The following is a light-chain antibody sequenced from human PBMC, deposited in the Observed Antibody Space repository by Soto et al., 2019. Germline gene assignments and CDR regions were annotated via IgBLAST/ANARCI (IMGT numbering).Light chain of an antibody. CDR3: QVCHSNSVYR. V-gene: IGLV3-21*02. J-gene: IGLJ1*01. CDR2: DDS. Sequence: YERTQPPSVSVAPGQTARITCGGNNIGNKRVHWYQQKPGQAPVLVVYDDSDRPSGIPERFSGSNSGNTATLSISRVEAGDEADYYCQVCHSNSVYRFGSGPNVTVL. CDR1: NIGNKR.